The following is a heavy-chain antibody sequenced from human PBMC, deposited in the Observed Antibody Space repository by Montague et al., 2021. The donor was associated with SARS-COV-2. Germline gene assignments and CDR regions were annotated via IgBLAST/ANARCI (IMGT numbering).Heavy chain of an antibody. Sequence: QPGAEVKKPGESLKISCEGSGYGFTSYWIAWVRQMPGKGLEWMGIIYPEDSDTRYSPSFQGHVTISADKSMNTAFLQWSSLRASDTAIYYCARQVHIYCSSTSCPFDYWGQGTLVTVSS. CDR2: IYPEDSDT. CDR3: ARQVHIYCSSTSCPFDY. J-gene: IGHJ4*02. D-gene: IGHD2-2*01. V-gene: IGHV5-51*01. CDR1: GYGFTSYW.